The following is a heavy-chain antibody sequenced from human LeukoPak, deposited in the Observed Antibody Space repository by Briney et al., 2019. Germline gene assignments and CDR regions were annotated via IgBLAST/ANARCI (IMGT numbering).Heavy chain of an antibody. CDR2: IYTSGST. J-gene: IGHJ4*02. Sequence: PSETLSLTCTVSGGSISSYYWSWIRQPAGKGLEWIGRIYTSGSTNYNSSLKSRVTMSVDTSKNQFSLKLSSVTAADTAVYYCARDQKGGIGYYDSSALFDYWGQGTLVTVSS. CDR1: GGSISSYY. D-gene: IGHD3-22*01. V-gene: IGHV4-4*07. CDR3: ARDQKGGIGYYDSSALFDY.